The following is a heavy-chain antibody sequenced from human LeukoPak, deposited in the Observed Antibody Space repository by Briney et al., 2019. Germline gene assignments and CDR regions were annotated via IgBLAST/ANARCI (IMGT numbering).Heavy chain of an antibody. CDR3: ASGGSSSSPFDY. D-gene: IGHD6-6*01. J-gene: IGHJ4*02. V-gene: IGHV1-18*01. CDR2: ISAYNGNT. Sequence: ASVKVSCKASGYTFTSYGISWARQAPGQGLEWMGWISAYNGNTNYAQKFQGRVTITRNTSISTAYMELSSLRSEDTAVYYCASGGSSSSPFDYWGQGTLVTVSS. CDR1: GYTFTSYG.